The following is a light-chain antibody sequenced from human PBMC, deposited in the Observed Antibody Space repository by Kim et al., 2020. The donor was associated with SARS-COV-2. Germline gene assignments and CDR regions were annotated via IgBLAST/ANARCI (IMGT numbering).Light chain of an antibody. Sequence: VSPGQTASITCSGDEWGDKYTCWYQQKPGQSPVLVIYQDDKRPSGIPERFSGSNSGNAATLTISGTQAMDEADYYCQAWDSSNVVFGTGTKVTVL. V-gene: IGLV3-1*01. CDR3: QAWDSSNVV. CDR1: EWGDKY. J-gene: IGLJ1*01. CDR2: QDD.